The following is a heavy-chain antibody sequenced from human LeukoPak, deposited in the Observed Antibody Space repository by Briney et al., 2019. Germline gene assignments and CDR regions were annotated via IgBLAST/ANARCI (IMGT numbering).Heavy chain of an antibody. J-gene: IGHJ4*02. CDR1: GFTFSNYA. CDR2: VSGRDGST. V-gene: IGHV3-23*01. Sequence: GGCLRLSCAASGFTFSNYAMSWVRQAPGKGLEWVSAVSGRDGSTYYADSVKGRFTISRDNSKNTLYLQMNSLRAEDTAVYYCAKWGDYDILTGYYDSDYWGQGTLVTVSS. D-gene: IGHD3-9*01. CDR3: AKWGDYDILTGYYDSDY.